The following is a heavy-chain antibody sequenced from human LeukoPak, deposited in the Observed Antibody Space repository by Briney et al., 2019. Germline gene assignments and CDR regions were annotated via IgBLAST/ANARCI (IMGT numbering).Heavy chain of an antibody. CDR1: GFTFSSYA. D-gene: IGHD2-21*01. J-gene: IGHJ4*02. Sequence: GSLRLSCAASGFTFSSYAMHWVRQAPGKGLEWVAVISYDGSNKYYADSVKGRFTISRDNSKNTLYLQMNSVRAEDTAVYYCARVGAYSYWGQGTLVTVSS. CDR2: ISYDGSNK. V-gene: IGHV3-30-3*01. CDR3: ARVGAYSY.